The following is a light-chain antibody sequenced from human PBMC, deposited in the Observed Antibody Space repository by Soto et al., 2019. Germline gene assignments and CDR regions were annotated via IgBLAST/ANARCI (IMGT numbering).Light chain of an antibody. J-gene: IGLJ1*01. CDR2: LERSGSY. CDR1: SRHITYI. V-gene: IGLV4-60*03. CDR3: ETWDSNTRV. Sequence: QSVLTQSSSASASLGSSVKLTCTLSSRHITYIIAWHQQQPGKAPRYLMKLERSGSYNKGSGVPDRFSGSSSGADRYLTISNLRSEDEADYYCETWDSNTRVFGTGTKLTVL.